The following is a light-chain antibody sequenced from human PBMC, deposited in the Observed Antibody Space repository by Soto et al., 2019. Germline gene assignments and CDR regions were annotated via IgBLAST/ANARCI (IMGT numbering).Light chain of an antibody. Sequence: QSVLTQPASVSGSPGQSITISCTGTSSDFGGYNYVSWYQQHPGKAPKLMIYDVSNRPSGVSNRFSGSKSGNTASLTISGLQAEDEADYYCSSYTSSSTNYVFGTGTKVTV. CDR2: DVS. CDR3: SSYTSSSTNYV. CDR1: SSDFGGYNY. V-gene: IGLV2-14*01. J-gene: IGLJ1*01.